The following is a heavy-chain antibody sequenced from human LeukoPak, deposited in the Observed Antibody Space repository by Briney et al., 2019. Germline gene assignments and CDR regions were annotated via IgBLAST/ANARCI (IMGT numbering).Heavy chain of an antibody. J-gene: IGHJ4*02. CDR1: GYTFTSYY. CDR3: ARVPKYYDFWSGYLDY. CDR2: INPNSGGT. Sequence: ASVKVSCKASGYTFTSYYMHWVRQAPGQGLEWMGWINPNSGGTNYAQKFQGRVTMTRDTSISTAYMELSRLRSDDTAVYYCARVPKYYDFWSGYLDYWGQGTLVTVSP. V-gene: IGHV1-2*02. D-gene: IGHD3-3*01.